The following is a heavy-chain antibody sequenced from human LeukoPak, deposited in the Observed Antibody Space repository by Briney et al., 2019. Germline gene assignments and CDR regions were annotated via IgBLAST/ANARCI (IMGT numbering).Heavy chain of an antibody. Sequence: SETLSLTCTVSGGSMSSITDYWSWFRQPAGKGLEWIGRIYTSGYTNSNPSLKSRVTISRDTSKNHFSLEMSPVTAADSVVYYCARESLSKYVFDYWGQGILVTVSS. D-gene: IGHD2-8*01. J-gene: IGHJ4*02. V-gene: IGHV4-61*02. CDR1: GGSMSSITDY. CDR2: IYTSGYT. CDR3: ARESLSKYVFDY.